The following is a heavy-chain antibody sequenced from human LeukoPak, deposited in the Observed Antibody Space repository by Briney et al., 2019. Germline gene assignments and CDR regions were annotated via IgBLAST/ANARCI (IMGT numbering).Heavy chain of an antibody. CDR3: AKDLAPVGATHFDY. J-gene: IGHJ4*02. D-gene: IGHD1-26*01. Sequence: PGGSLRLSCAASGSTFSSYAMSWVRQAPGKGLEWVSAISGSGGSTYYADSVKGRFTISRDNSKNTLYLQMNSLRAEDTAVYYCAKDLAPVGATHFDYWGQGTLVTVSS. V-gene: IGHV3-23*01. CDR1: GSTFSSYA. CDR2: ISGSGGST.